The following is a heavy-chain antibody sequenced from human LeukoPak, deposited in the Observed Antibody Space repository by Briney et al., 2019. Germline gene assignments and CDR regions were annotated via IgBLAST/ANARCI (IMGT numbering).Heavy chain of an antibody. CDR2: INPNSGGT. J-gene: IGHJ3*02. V-gene: IGHV1-2*06. Sequence: EASVKVSCKASGYTFTGYYMHWVRQAPGQGLEWIGRINPNSGGTNYAQKFQGRVTMTRDTSISTAYMELSRLRSDDTAVYYCARGHYDSSGYYYDGGFDIWGQGTMVTVSS. CDR1: GYTFTGYY. D-gene: IGHD3-22*01. CDR3: ARGHYDSSGYYYDGGFDI.